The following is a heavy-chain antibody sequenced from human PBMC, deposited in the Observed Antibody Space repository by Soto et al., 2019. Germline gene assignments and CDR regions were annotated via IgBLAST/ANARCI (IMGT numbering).Heavy chain of an antibody. D-gene: IGHD4-17*01. CDR1: GFSFTSHA. J-gene: IGHJ5*02. CDR3: ARAQSSTVITSTHFDP. CDR2: ISYDGSTK. V-gene: IGHV3-30-3*01. Sequence: GGSLRLSCAASGFSFTSHAMNWVRQAPGKGLEWVAIISYDGSTKYYADSVKGRFTISRDNAKNTVYLHLNSLRGEDSAVYFCARAQSSTVITSTHFDPWGQGTLVTVSS.